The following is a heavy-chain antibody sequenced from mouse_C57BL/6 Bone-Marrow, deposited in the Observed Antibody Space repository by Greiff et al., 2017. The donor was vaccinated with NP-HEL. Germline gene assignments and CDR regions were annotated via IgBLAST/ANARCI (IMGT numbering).Heavy chain of an antibody. CDR3: ARHYYSNYFDY. CDR1: GFTFSSYG. V-gene: IGHV5-6*01. J-gene: IGHJ2*01. CDR2: ISSGGSYT. D-gene: IGHD2-5*01. Sequence: EVQGVESGGDLVKPGGSLKLSCAASGFTFSSYGMSWVRQTPDKRLEWVATISSGGSYTYYPDSVKGRFTISRDNAKNTLYLQMSSLKSEDTAMYYCARHYYSNYFDYWGQGTTLIVSS.